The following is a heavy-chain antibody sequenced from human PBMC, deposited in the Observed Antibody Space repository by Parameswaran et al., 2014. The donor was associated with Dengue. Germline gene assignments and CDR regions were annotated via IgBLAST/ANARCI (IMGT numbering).Heavy chain of an antibody. CDR2: INVDGSSR. CDR3: ARERFGSSVGGLDV. V-gene: IGHV3-74*01. J-gene: IGHJ6*02. D-gene: IGHD6-19*01. Sequence: PGKGLVWVSRINVDGSSRSYADSVKGRFTISRDNTKNTLFLQMNGLRAEDTALYYCARERFGSSVGGLDVWGQGTTVTVSS.